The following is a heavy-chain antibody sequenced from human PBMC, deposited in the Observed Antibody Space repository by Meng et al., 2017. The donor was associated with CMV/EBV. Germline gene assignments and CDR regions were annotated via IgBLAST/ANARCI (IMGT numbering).Heavy chain of an antibody. Sequence: SETLSLTCTVSGGSIRSSSYYWGWIRQPPGKGLEWIGSIYYSGSTYYNPSLKSRVTISVDTSKNQFSLKLSSVTAADTAVYDCASQITDIYGELYYSYYYGMDVWGQGTTVTVSS. CDR3: ASQITDIYGELYYSYYYGMDV. CDR2: IYYSGST. CDR1: GGSIRSSSYY. D-gene: IGHD4-17*01. J-gene: IGHJ6*02. V-gene: IGHV4-39*01.